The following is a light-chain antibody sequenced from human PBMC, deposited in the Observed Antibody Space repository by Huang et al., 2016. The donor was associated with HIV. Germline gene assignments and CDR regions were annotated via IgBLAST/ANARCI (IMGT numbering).Light chain of an antibody. V-gene: IGKV3-20*01. CDR1: QTISSNY. CDR3: QQYGNSPPYT. J-gene: IGKJ2*01. CDR2: GTS. Sequence: EVVLTQSPGTLSLSPGERATLSCRASQTISSNYFAWYQKKPGQAPRLLSYGTSNRATGIPDRFSGSGSGTDCTLTISRLEPEDFAVYYCQQYGNSPPYTFGQGTTLDIK.